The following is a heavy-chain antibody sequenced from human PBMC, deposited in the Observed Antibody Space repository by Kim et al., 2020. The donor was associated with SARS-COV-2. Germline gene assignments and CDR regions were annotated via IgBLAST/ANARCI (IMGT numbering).Heavy chain of an antibody. CDR3: ARDRRTGTPYYYYGMDV. D-gene: IGHD1-1*01. J-gene: IGHJ6*02. V-gene: IGHV4-34*01. CDR2: INHSGST. CDR1: GGSFSGYY. Sequence: SETLSLTCAVYGGSFSGYYWSWIRQPPGKGLEWIGEINHSGSTNYNPSLKSRVTISVDTSKNQFSLKLRSVTAANTAVYYCARDRRTGTPYYYYGMDVWGQGTTVTVSS.